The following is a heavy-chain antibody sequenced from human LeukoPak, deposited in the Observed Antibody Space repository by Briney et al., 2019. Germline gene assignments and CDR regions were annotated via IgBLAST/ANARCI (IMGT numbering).Heavy chain of an antibody. D-gene: IGHD6-6*01. CDR2: ISSSSSTI. CDR1: GFTFSSYS. V-gene: IGHV3-48*01. CDR3: AREAPGYSSSGFFGPYYYYYMDV. Sequence: GGSLRLSCAASGFTFSSYSMNWVRQAPGKGLEWVSYISSSSSTIYYADSVKGRFTISRDNAKNSLYLQMNSLRAEDTAVYYCAREAPGYSSSGFFGPYYYYYMDVWGKGTTVTVSS. J-gene: IGHJ6*03.